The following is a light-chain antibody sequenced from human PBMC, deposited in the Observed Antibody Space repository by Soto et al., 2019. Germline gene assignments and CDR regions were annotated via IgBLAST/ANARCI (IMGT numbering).Light chain of an antibody. J-gene: IGKJ1*01. CDR3: QQSYSTTWT. Sequence: DIQMTQSPASLSASVGDMVTITCRASQGISTYLNWYQQKPGKAPKLLIYAASSLQSGVPSRFSGSGSETDFTLTISSLQPEDFATYSCQQSYSTTWTFGKGTKVDI. CDR1: QGISTY. V-gene: IGKV1-39*01. CDR2: AAS.